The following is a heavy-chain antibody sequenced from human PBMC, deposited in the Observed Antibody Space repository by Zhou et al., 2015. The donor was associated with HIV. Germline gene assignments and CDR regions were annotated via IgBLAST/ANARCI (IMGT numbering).Heavy chain of an antibody. CDR1: GGTFSSYA. CDR2: IIPIFGTA. Sequence: QVQLVQSGAEVKKPGSSVKVSCKASGGTFSSYAISWVRQAPGQGLEWMGGIIPIFGTANYAQKFQGRVTITADESTSTAYMELSSLRSEDTAVYYCARGRIVGATLAQTLGIDPWGQGTLVTVSS. V-gene: IGHV1-69*01. D-gene: IGHD1-26*01. CDR3: ARGRIVGATLAQTLGIDP. J-gene: IGHJ5*02.